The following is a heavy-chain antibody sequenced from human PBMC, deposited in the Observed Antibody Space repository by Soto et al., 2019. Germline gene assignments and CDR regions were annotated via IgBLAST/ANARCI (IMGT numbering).Heavy chain of an antibody. CDR3: AKDRSSSLDGTDV. Sequence: GGSLRLSCAASGFKFAIYGMHWVRQAPGKGLEWVAVVWYDGSNKYYADSVKGRFTISRDNSKSTLYLQLNSLRAEDTAVYYCAKDRSSSLDGTDVWGQGTTVTVSS. D-gene: IGHD6-13*01. CDR2: VWYDGSNK. V-gene: IGHV3-33*06. CDR1: GFKFAIYG. J-gene: IGHJ6*02.